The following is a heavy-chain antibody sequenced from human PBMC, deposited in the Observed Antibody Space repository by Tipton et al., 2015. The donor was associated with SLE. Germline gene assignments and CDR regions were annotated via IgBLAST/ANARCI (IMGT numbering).Heavy chain of an antibody. Sequence: TLSLTCTVSGGSISSYYWSWIRQPPGKGLEWIGYIYYSGSTNYNPSLTSRVTLSVDTPKNQFSLKLRSVTAADQAVYYCARARPYSSGWYYSDYLGQGTLGTVS. D-gene: IGHD6-19*01. J-gene: IGHJ4*02. CDR1: GGSISSYY. CDR2: IYYSGST. CDR3: ARARPYSSGWYYSDY. V-gene: IGHV4-59*01.